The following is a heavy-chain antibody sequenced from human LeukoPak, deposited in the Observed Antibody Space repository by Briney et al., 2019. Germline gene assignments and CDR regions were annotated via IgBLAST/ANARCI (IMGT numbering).Heavy chain of an antibody. CDR2: ISWNSGSI. Sequence: GRSLRLSCAASGFTFDDYAMHWVRQAPGKGLEWVSGISWNSGSIGYADSVKGRFTISRDNAKNSLYLQMNSLRAEDTAVYYCARAFRDVIFDSWGQGTLVTVSS. CDR3: ARAFRDVIFDS. CDR1: GFTFDDYA. V-gene: IGHV3-9*01. D-gene: IGHD5-24*01. J-gene: IGHJ4*02.